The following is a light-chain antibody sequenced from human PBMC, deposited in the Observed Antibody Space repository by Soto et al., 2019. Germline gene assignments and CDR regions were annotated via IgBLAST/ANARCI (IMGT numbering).Light chain of an antibody. J-gene: IGLJ2*01. CDR3: ETWDSNTRV. CDR2: LEGSGSY. CDR1: SGHSSYI. Sequence: QPVLTQSSSASASLGSSVKLTCTLSSGHSSYIIAWHQQQPGKAPRYLMKLEGSGSYNKGSGDPDRFSGSSSGADRYLTISNLQFEDEANYYCETWDSNTRVFGGGTKLPVL. V-gene: IGLV4-60*02.